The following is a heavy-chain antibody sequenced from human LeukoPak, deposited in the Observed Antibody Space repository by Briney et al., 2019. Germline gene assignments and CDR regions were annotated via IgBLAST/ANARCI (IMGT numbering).Heavy chain of an antibody. J-gene: IGHJ6*02. Sequence: TGGSLRLSCAASGFTFSSYWMSWVRQAPGKGLEWVSVIYSGGSTYYADSVKGRFTISRDNSKNTLYLQMNSLRAEDTAVYYCARLLTNYGMDVWGQGTTVTVSS. CDR1: GFTFSSYW. CDR3: ARLLTNYGMDV. CDR2: IYSGGST. V-gene: IGHV3-66*01.